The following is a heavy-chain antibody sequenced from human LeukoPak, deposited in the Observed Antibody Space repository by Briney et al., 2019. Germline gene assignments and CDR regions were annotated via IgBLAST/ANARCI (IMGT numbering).Heavy chain of an antibody. Sequence: GGSLRLSCAASGFTFSSYEMNWVRQAPGKGLEWVSYISSSGSTIYYADSVKGRFTISRDNAKNSLYLQMNSLRAEDTAVYYCARDGDPDTYYYDSSGYMGVYWGQGTLVTVSS. CDR2: ISSSGSTI. V-gene: IGHV3-48*03. J-gene: IGHJ4*02. CDR3: ARDGDPDTYYYDSSGYMGVY. D-gene: IGHD3-22*01. CDR1: GFTFSSYE.